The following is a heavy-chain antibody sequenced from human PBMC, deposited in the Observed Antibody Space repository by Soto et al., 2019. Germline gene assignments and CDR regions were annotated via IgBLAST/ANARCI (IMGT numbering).Heavy chain of an antibody. CDR1: GRSISRARYY. J-gene: IGHJ6*02. D-gene: IGHD1-7*01. CDR2: IYYSGST. CDR3: AKHYNWNYPYGMDV. V-gene: IGHV4-31*03. Sequence: SETLSLTRIVTGRSISRARYYWSRIRQHPGKGLEWIGYIYYSGSTYYNPSLKSRVTISVDTSKNQFSLKLSSVTAADTAVYYCAKHYNWNYPYGMDVWGQGTTVTVS.